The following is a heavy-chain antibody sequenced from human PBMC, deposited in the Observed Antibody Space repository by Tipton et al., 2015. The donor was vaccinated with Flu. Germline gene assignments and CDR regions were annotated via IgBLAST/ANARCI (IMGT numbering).Heavy chain of an antibody. CDR3: AKALMQWLIA. D-gene: IGHD6-19*01. Sequence: LSLTCAASGFSFSSSAISWVRQAPGKGLEWVSAISGSGGSTYYADSVKGRFTISRDNSKNTLYLQMNSLRAEDTAVYYCAKALMQWLIAWGQGTLVTVSS. V-gene: IGHV3-23*01. J-gene: IGHJ5*02. CDR2: ISGSGGST. CDR1: GFSFSSSA.